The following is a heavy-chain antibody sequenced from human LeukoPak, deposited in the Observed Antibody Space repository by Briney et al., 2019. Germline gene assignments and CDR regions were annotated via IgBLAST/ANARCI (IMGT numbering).Heavy chain of an antibody. CDR1: GVSISSGDYY. D-gene: IGHD5-18*01. CDR3: ARHRTAINRYGPYDAFDI. CDR2: IYYSGRT. V-gene: IGHV4-39*01. J-gene: IGHJ3*02. Sequence: SETLSLTCIVSGVSISSGDYYWGWIRQPPGKGLEWIGSIYYSGRTYYNTPLKSRVTSSEDTSMNQFSLKLSFVTAADSAVYYCARHRTAINRYGPYDAFDIWGRGTMVTVSS.